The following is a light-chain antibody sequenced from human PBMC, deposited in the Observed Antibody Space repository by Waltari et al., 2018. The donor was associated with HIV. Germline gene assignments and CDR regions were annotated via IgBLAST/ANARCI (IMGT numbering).Light chain of an antibody. CDR2: SNN. CDR1: NSTIGGKP. CDR3: AAWDDSLKGVA. V-gene: IGLV1-44*01. Sequence: QSVLAQTPSASGTPGKRVAISCSGSNSTIGGKPVCCYQQLPGTAPKLHISSNNQRPSGVPDRFSGSTSGTSASLVISGLQSEDEADYYCAAWDDSLKGVAFGPGTKVTVL. J-gene: IGLJ1*01.